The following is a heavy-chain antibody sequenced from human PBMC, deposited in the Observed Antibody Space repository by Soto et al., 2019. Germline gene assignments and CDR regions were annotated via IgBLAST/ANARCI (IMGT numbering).Heavy chain of an antibody. CDR2: IYYSGST. CDR3: ARADGFRGDYGSKRY. V-gene: IGHV4-30-4*01. Sequence: SETLSLTCTVSGGSISSGDYYWSWIRQPPGKGLEWIGYIYYSGSTYYNPSLKSRVTISVDTSKNQFSLKLSSVTAADTAVYYCARADGFRGDYGSKRYWGQGTLVTVSS. CDR1: GGSISSGDYY. D-gene: IGHD4-17*01. J-gene: IGHJ4*02.